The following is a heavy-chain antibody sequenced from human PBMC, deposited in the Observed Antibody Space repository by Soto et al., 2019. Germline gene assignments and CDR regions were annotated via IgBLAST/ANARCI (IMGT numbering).Heavy chain of an antibody. Sequence: GGSLRLSCTASGFTLGAYVMHWVRQAQGKGPEWVAAISADGRDLFYAASVEGRFTISRDNSKNTLFLQMNSLTSEDTSVYSCAKSVPDPACRGGGCHRTFDYWGQGTLVTVSS. D-gene: IGHD2-15*01. CDR2: ISADGRDL. CDR1: GFTLGAYV. V-gene: IGHV3-30*18. CDR3: AKSVPDPACRGGGCHRTFDY. J-gene: IGHJ4*02.